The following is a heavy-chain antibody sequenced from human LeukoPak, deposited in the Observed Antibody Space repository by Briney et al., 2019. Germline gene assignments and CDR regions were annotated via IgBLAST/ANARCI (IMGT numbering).Heavy chain of an antibody. V-gene: IGHV4-34*01. D-gene: IGHD2-2*03. Sequence: SETLSLTCAVYGGPFSGYYWSWIRQPPGKGLEWIGEINHSGSTNYNPSLKSRVTISVDRSKNQFSLKLSSVTAADTAVYYCARERAMDNAFDFWGQGTMVTVSS. CDR2: INHSGST. J-gene: IGHJ3*01. CDR1: GGPFSGYY. CDR3: ARERAMDNAFDF.